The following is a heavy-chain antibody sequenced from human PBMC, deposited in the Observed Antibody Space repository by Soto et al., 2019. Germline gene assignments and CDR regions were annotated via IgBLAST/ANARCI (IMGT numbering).Heavy chain of an antibody. D-gene: IGHD3-22*01. V-gene: IGHV3-30-3*01. J-gene: IGHJ4*02. CDR2: ISYDGSNK. CDR1: GFTFSSYA. Sequence: GGSLRLSCAASGFTFSSYAMHWVRQAPGKGLEWVAVISYDGSNKYYADSVKGRFTISRDNSKNTLYLQMNSLRAEDTAVYYCARGVDYYDSRDLGGVDYWGQGTLVTVSS. CDR3: ARGVDYYDSRDLGGVDY.